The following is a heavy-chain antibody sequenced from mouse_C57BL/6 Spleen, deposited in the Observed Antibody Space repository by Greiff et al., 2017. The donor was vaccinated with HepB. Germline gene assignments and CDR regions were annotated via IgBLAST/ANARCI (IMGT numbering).Heavy chain of an antibody. CDR2: IRSKSSNYAT. V-gene: IGHV10-3*01. CDR3: VRDRIYYGYEDYAMDY. Sequence: EVQLVESGGGLVQPKGSLKLSCAASGFTFNTYAMHWVRQAPGKGLEWVARIRSKSSNYATYYADSVKDRFTISRDDSQSMLYLQMNNLKTEDTAMYYCVRDRIYYGYEDYAMDYWGQGTSVTVSS. CDR1: GFTFNTYA. J-gene: IGHJ4*01. D-gene: IGHD2-2*01.